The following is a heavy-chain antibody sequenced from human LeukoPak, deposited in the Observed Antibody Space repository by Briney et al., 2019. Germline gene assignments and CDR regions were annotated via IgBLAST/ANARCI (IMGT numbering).Heavy chain of an antibody. CDR2: IYGNGNT. D-gene: IGHD3/OR15-3a*01. CDR1: GGSMNTYC. V-gene: IGHV4-59*01. J-gene: IGHJ4*02. CDR3: ARDWTDHDYSAY. Sequence: SETLPLTCTVSGGSMNTYCWGWIRQPPGKGLEWIGYIYGNGNTKYNSSLKSRVTISVDTSESQFSLKLSSVTAADTAVYYCARDWTDHDYSAYWGQGILVTVSS.